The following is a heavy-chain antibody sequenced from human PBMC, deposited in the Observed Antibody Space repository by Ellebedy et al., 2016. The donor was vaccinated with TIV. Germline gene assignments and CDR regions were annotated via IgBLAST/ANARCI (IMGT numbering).Heavy chain of an antibody. J-gene: IGHJ6*02. Sequence: SVKVSXKASGGTFSSYAISWVRQAPGHGLEWMGGIIPIFGTANYAQKFQGRVTITADESTSTAYMELSSLKASDTAMYYCARRIVVVPAAHTGQDYYYYGMDVWGQGTTVTVSS. CDR2: IIPIFGTA. CDR3: ARRIVVVPAAHTGQDYYYYGMDV. CDR1: GGTFSSYA. V-gene: IGHV1-69*13. D-gene: IGHD2-2*01.